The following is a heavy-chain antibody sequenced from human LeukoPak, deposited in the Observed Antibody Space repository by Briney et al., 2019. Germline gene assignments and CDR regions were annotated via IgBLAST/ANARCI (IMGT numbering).Heavy chain of an antibody. D-gene: IGHD5-12*01. CDR2: ISYSGST. J-gene: IGHJ4*02. Sequence: SETLSLTCTVSGGSISNYYWSWIRQPPGKGLEWIGYISYSGSTDHNPSLKSRVTISVDTSKNQFSLRLSSVTAADTAVYYCARGGYEARSYYFDYWGQGTLVTVSS. V-gene: IGHV4-59*01. CDR1: GGSISNYY. CDR3: ARGGYEARSYYFDY.